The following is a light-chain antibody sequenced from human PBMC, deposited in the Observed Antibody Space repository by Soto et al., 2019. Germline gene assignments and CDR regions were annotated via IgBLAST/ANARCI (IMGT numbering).Light chain of an antibody. Sequence: DIQMTQSPSALSASVGDRVTITCRASQSISSWLAWYQQKPGKAPRILIYKTSSLEDGVPPRFSRSGPGTEFNLTISSLQPDDVATYYCQQDNSFSPYTFGQGTKLQIK. CDR2: KTS. V-gene: IGKV1-5*03. J-gene: IGKJ2*01. CDR3: QQDNSFSPYT. CDR1: QSISSW.